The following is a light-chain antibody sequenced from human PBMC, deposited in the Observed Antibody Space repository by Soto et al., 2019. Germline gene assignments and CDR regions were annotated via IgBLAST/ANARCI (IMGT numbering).Light chain of an antibody. J-gene: IGLJ1*01. CDR1: SIDVGAYNY. CDR2: EVS. Sequence: QSVLTQPASVSGSPGQSITISCTGTSIDVGAYNYVSWYQQHPGKAPKLVIFEVSNRPSGVSDRFSGSKSGNTASLTISGLXAEDEAEYFCSSYTRSATPLVFGTGTKVTVL. V-gene: IGLV2-14*01. CDR3: SSYTRSATPLV.